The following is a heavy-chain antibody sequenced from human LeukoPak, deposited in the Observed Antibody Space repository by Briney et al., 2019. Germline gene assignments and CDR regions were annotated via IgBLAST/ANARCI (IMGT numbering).Heavy chain of an antibody. CDR3: ARVKSSGSSGYSDFFDY. J-gene: IGHJ4*02. Sequence: SETLSLTCTVSGGSISSSSYYWGRIRQPPGKGLEWIGSIYYSGSTYYNPSLKSRVTISVDTSKNQFSLKLSSVTAADTAVYYCARVKSSGSSGYSDFFDYWGQGTLVTVSS. V-gene: IGHV4-39*07. CDR2: IYYSGST. CDR1: GGSISSSSYY. D-gene: IGHD3-22*01.